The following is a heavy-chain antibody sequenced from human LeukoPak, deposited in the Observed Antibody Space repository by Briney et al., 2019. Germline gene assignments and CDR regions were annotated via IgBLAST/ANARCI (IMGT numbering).Heavy chain of an antibody. CDR2: INPNSGGT. CDR3: ARDPGRTTIFGVVTPGDY. D-gene: IGHD3-3*01. Sequence: ASVKVSCKASGYTFTGYYMHWVRQAPGQGLEWMGWINPNSGGTNYAQKFQGRVTMTRDTSISTAYMELSRLRSDDTAVYYCARDPGRTTIFGVVTPGDYWGQGTLVTVSS. CDR1: GYTFTGYY. J-gene: IGHJ4*02. V-gene: IGHV1-2*02.